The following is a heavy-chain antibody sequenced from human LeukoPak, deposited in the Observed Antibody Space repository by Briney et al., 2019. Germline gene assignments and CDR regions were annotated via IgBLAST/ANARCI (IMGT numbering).Heavy chain of an antibody. D-gene: IGHD3-22*01. CDR2: ISSSGSTI. J-gene: IGHJ4*02. V-gene: IGHV3-48*03. Sequence: PGGSLRLSCAASGFTFSSYEMNWVRQAPGKGLEWVSYISSSGSTIYYADSVKGRFTISRDNAKNSLYLQMNSLRAEDTAVYYCAKEGELYYYDSSGYYYWGQGTLVTVSS. CDR3: AKEGELYYYDSSGYYY. CDR1: GFTFSSYE.